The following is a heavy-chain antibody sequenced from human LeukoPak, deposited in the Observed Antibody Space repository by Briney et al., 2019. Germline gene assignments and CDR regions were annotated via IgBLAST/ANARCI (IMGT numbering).Heavy chain of an antibody. D-gene: IGHD2-15*01. CDR1: GFTFSDYY. Sequence: PGGSLRLSCAASGFTFSDYYMSWVRQAPGKGLEWVSSISSSSSYIYYADSVKGRFTISRDNSKNTLYLQMNSLRAEDTAVYYCAKDIVTTSYYYYYYGMDVWGQGTTVTVSS. V-gene: IGHV3-21*04. CDR2: ISSSSSYI. J-gene: IGHJ6*02. CDR3: AKDIVTTSYYYYYYGMDV.